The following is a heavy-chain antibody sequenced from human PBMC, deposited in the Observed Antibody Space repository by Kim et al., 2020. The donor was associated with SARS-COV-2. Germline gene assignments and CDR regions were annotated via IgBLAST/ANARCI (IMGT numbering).Heavy chain of an antibody. D-gene: IGHD3-10*01. CDR3: AREFVGFGDLLTRGAFDI. CDR1: GYTFTSYA. V-gene: IGHV1-3*01. J-gene: IGHJ3*02. Sequence: ASVKVSCKASGYTFTSYAMHWVRQAPGQRLEWMGWIYAGNGNTKYSQKFQGRVTITRDTSASTAYMALSCLRSEDTAVYYCAREFVGFGDLLTRGAFDIWGQGTMVTVSS. CDR2: IYAGNGNT.